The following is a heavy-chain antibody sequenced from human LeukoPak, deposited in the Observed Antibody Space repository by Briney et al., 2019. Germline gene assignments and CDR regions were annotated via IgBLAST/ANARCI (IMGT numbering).Heavy chain of an antibody. V-gene: IGHV4-39*01. CDR3: ARYSVATIDMYYFDY. CDR2: IYYSGST. Sequence: SETLSLTCAVYGGSFGGYYWGWIRQPPGKGLEWIGSIYYSGSTYYNPSLKSRVTISVDTSKNQFSLKLSSVTAADTAVYYCARYSVATIDMYYFDYWGQGTLVTVSS. D-gene: IGHD5-12*01. J-gene: IGHJ4*02. CDR1: GGSFGGYY.